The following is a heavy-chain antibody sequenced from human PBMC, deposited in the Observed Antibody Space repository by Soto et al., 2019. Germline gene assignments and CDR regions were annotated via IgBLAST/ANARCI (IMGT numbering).Heavy chain of an antibody. Sequence: EVQLVESGGGLVQPGGSLRLSCAASGFLFNTYSMNCVRQAPGKGLEYISYISGGSSIIYYADSVKGRFTISRDNAKNSLHLQMNSLRDEDKAVYYCVRDYAYAFDVWGQGTMVSVSS. CDR2: ISGGSSII. CDR3: VRDYAYAFDV. J-gene: IGHJ3*01. CDR1: GFLFNTYS. D-gene: IGHD3-16*01. V-gene: IGHV3-48*02.